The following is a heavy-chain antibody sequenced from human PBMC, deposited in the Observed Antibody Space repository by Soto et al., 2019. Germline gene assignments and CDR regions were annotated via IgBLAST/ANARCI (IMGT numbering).Heavy chain of an antibody. CDR3: ARTYSSSSGYYYYYGMDV. CDR1: GFTFSSYA. CDR2: ISYDGSNE. Sequence: GGSLRLSCAASGFTFSSYAMHWVRQAPGKGLEWVAVISYDGSNEYYADSVKGRFTISRDNSKNTLYLQMNSLRAEDTAVYYCARTYSSSSGYYYYYGMDVWGQGTTVTVSS. D-gene: IGHD6-6*01. V-gene: IGHV3-30*04. J-gene: IGHJ6*02.